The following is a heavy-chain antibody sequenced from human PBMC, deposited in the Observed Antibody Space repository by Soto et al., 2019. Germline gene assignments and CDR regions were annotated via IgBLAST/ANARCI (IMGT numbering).Heavy chain of an antibody. CDR1: GGTFSSYA. CDR2: IIPIFGTA. V-gene: IGHV1-69*13. J-gene: IGHJ6*02. CDR3: ARGRIAVAGTGRAARLCGMDV. Sequence: GASVKVSCKASGGTFSSYAISWVRQAPGQGLEWMGGIIPIFGTANYAQKFQGRVTITADESTSTAYMELSSLRSEDTAVYYCARGRIAVAGTGRAARLCGMDVWGQGTTVTVSS. D-gene: IGHD6-19*01.